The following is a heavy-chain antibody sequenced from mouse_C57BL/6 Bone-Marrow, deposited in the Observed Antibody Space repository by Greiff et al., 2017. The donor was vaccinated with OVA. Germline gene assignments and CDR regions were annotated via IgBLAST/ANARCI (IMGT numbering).Heavy chain of an antibody. D-gene: IGHD3-3*01. V-gene: IGHV1-22*01. CDR1: GYTFTDYN. Sequence: EVQLQQPGPELVKPGASVKLSCKASGYTFTDYNMHWVKQSHGKSLEWIGYINPNNGGTSYNQKFKGKATLTVNKSSSTAYMELRSLTSEDSAVYYYARSRLGFDYWGQGTTLTVSS. J-gene: IGHJ2*01. CDR2: INPNNGGT. CDR3: ARSRLGFDY.